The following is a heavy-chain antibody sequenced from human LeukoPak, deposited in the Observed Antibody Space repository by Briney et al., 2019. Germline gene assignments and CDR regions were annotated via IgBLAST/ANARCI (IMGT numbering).Heavy chain of an antibody. CDR3: ARVDSSGYFYWPDY. D-gene: IGHD3-22*01. Sequence: GGSLRLSCAASGFTFSDYYLTWIRQAPGKGLEWVSYISSSSSDTNYADSVRGRFTISRDNANKSLYLQMNSLRAEDTAVYYCARVDSSGYFYWPDYWGQGTLVTVSA. J-gene: IGHJ4*02. CDR1: GFTFSDYY. V-gene: IGHV3-11*06. CDR2: ISSSSSDT.